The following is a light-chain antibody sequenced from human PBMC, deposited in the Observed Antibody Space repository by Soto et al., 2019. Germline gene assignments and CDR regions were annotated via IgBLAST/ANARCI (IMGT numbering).Light chain of an antibody. CDR2: DNN. Sequence: QSVLTQPPSVSAAPGQKVTISCSGSNSNIGNDYVSWYQQLPGTAPKVLIYDNNKRPSGIPDRFSGSKSGTSATLGITGLQTGDEADYYCGTWDSSLSAYVFGTGTKLTVL. J-gene: IGLJ1*01. CDR1: NSNIGNDY. V-gene: IGLV1-51*01. CDR3: GTWDSSLSAYV.